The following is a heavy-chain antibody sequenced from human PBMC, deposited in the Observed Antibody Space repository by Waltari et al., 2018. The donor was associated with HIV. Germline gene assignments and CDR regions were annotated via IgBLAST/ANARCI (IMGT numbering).Heavy chain of an antibody. CDR2: ISEKGDEI. V-gene: IGHV3-21*01. J-gene: IGHJ4*02. CDR3: ARDPLGFCSGGSCHWDY. Sequence: EVQLVQSGGGLVKPGGSLTLSCAASGFTFNNYTMNWVRQAPGKGLEGVWAISEKGDEIYYADSLRGRLTSSRDDVGKSLFLHMYSRRVDDSAVYYCARDPLGFCSGGSCHWDYWGQGSLVTVSS. D-gene: IGHD2-15*01. CDR1: GFTFNNYT.